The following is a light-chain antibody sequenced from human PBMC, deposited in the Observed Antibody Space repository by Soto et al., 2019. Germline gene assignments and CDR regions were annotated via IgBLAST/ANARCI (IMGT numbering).Light chain of an antibody. CDR2: DTS. CDR3: LLSYRDDRAGV. CDR1: TGAVTSGHY. V-gene: IGLV7-46*01. J-gene: IGLJ2*01. Sequence: QAVVTQESSLTVSPGGTVTLTCGSSTGAVTSGHYPYWFQQKAGQAPRTLIYDTSNRQSWTPARFSGSLLGGKAALTLSGAQPEDEADYYCLLSYRDDRAGVFGGGTKVTVL.